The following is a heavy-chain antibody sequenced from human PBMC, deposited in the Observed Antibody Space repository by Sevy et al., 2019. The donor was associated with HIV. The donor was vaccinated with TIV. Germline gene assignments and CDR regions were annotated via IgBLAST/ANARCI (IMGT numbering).Heavy chain of an antibody. CDR1: GYTFTSYG. J-gene: IGHJ4*02. CDR3: ARNCRDDSSGYYPLGY. Sequence: ASVKVSCKASGYTFTSYGISWVRQAPGQGLEWMGWISAYNGNTNYAQKLQGRVTMTTDTSTSTAYMELRSLRSDDTAVYYCARNCRDDSSGYYPLGYWGQGTLVTVSS. V-gene: IGHV1-18*04. CDR2: ISAYNGNT. D-gene: IGHD3-22*01.